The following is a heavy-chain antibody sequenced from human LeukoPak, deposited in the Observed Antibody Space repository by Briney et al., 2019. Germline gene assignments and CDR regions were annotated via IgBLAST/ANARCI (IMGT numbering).Heavy chain of an antibody. CDR3: AKDLREQWLVRGWFDP. CDR2: ISGSGGST. J-gene: IGHJ5*02. V-gene: IGHV3-23*01. CDR1: GFTFSSYA. D-gene: IGHD6-19*01. Sequence: GGSLRLSCAASGFTFSSYAMSWVRQAPGKGLEWVSAISGSGGSTYYADSVKGRFTISRDNSKNTLYLQMNSLRAEDTAVYYCAKDLREQWLVRGWFDPWGQGTLVTVSS.